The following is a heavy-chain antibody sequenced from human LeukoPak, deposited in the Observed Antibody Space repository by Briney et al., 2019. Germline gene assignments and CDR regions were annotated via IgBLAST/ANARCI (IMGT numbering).Heavy chain of an antibody. CDR3: ARQAGYSTSWSDFDY. J-gene: IGHJ4*02. CDR2: IYPDDSDT. D-gene: IGHD6-13*01. Sequence: GESLKISCKASGYSFTGYWIAWVRRMPGKGLEWMGIIYPDDSDTGYSPSFQGQVTISADRSTTTAYLQWSSLKASDTAIYYCARQAGYSTSWSDFDYWGQGTLVTVSS. CDR1: GYSFTGYW. V-gene: IGHV5-51*01.